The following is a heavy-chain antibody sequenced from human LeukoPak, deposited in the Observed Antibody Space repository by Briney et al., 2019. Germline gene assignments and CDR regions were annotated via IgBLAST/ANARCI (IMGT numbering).Heavy chain of an antibody. CDR2: IYPTGST. CDR3: ARGGNAPFDY. V-gene: IGHV4-4*07. Sequence: PSETLSLTCSVSGGSINSYYWSWIRQPAGKGLEWIGRIYPTGSTNYNPSLKSRVTMSVDTSKNQFSLKLYSVTAADTAVYYCARGGNAPFDYWGQGTLVTVSS. D-gene: IGHD4-23*01. J-gene: IGHJ4*02. CDR1: GGSINSYY.